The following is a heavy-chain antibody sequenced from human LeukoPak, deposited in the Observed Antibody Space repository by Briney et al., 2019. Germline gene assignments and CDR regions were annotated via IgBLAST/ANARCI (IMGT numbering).Heavy chain of an antibody. Sequence: GESLKISCKGSGYSFTSYWIGWVRQMPGKGLEWVGIIYPGDSDTRYSPSFQGQVTISADKSISTAYLQWSSLKASDTAMYYCARRSGTSYIRDGRYFDLWGRGTLVTVSS. D-gene: IGHD1-1*01. CDR2: IYPGDSDT. J-gene: IGHJ2*01. CDR3: ARRSGTSYIRDGRYFDL. CDR1: GYSFTSYW. V-gene: IGHV5-51*01.